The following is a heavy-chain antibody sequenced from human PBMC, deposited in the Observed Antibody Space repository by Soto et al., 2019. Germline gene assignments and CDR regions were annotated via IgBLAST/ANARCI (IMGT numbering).Heavy chain of an antibody. CDR3: ARGILPPHSWSGYLAYGMDV. V-gene: IGHV1-18*04. Sequence: ASVKVSCKASGYTFTSYGIRWVRQAPGQGLEWMGWISAYNGNTNYAQKLQGRVTMTTDTSTSTDYMALRSLRSDDTAVYDGARGILPPHSWSGYLAYGMDVWGQGTTVTVSS. CDR1: GYTFTSYG. D-gene: IGHD3-3*01. J-gene: IGHJ6*02. CDR2: ISAYNGNT.